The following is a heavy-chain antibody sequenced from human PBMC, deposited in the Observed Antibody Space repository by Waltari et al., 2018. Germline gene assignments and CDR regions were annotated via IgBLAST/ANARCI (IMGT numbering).Heavy chain of an antibody. CDR1: GFTFADYA. Sequence: EVQLVESGGGLVQPGRSLRLSCAASGFTFADYAMPWVRQAPGKGREVVAGFSWNSGSIGYADSVKGRFTISRDNAKNSLYLQMNSLRAEDTALYYCAKDMMVRGVIIGSFDYWGQGTLVTVSS. V-gene: IGHV3-9*01. CDR3: AKDMMVRGVIIGSFDY. CDR2: FSWNSGSI. D-gene: IGHD3-10*01. J-gene: IGHJ4*02.